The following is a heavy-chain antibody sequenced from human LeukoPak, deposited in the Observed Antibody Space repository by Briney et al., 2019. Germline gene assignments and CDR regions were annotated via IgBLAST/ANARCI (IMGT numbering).Heavy chain of an antibody. V-gene: IGHV4-4*07. J-gene: IGHJ4*02. Sequence: TSETLSLTCTVSGGSISSYYWSWVRQTAGKGLEWIGRIYISGTTNYNPSLKSRVTMSLDTSKNQLSLRLTPVTAADTAVYYCARDEARTGYIHYWGQGTLITVSS. CDR1: GGSISSYY. D-gene: IGHD3-9*01. CDR3: ARDEARTGYIHY. CDR2: IYISGTT.